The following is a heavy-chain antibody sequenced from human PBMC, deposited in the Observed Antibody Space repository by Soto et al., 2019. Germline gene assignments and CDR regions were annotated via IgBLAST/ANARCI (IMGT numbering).Heavy chain of an antibody. CDR3: ARASGYYSPFDY. CDR2: IWYDGSNK. V-gene: IGHV3-33*01. Sequence: QVQLVESGGGVVQPGRSLRLSCAASGFTFSSYGMHWVRQAPGKGLEWVAVIWYDGSNKYYADSVKGRFTISRDISKNTLYLQMNSLRAEDTAVYYCARASGYYSPFDYWGQGTLVTVSS. J-gene: IGHJ4*02. CDR1: GFTFSSYG. D-gene: IGHD3-22*01.